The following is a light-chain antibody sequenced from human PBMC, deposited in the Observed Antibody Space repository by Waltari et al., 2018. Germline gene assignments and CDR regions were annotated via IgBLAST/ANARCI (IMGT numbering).Light chain of an antibody. J-gene: IGLJ2*01. CDR3: QSTVSSGTYTGL. Sequence: YELTQTPSMSVSPGQTASITCSGDILAKQYGHWYQQKSGQAPVLIIDKDSERPSGIPERFSGSSSGTTVTLTISDVQSEDEADYYCQSTVSSGTYTGLFGGGTKLNVL. CDR1: ILAKQY. V-gene: IGLV3-25*03. CDR2: KDS.